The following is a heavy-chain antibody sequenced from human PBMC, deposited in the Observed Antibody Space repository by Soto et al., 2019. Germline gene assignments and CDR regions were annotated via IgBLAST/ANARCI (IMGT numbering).Heavy chain of an antibody. D-gene: IGHD1-26*01. CDR3: ARVRGGATTAFNAFDI. CDR2: IYYSGST. CDR1: GGSISSYY. J-gene: IGHJ3*02. V-gene: IGHV4-59*01. Sequence: QVQLQESGPGLVKPSETLSLTCTVSGGSISSYYWSWIRQPPGKGLEWIGYIYYSGSTNYNPSLKSRVTISVDTSKNQFSLQLSSVTAADTAVYYCARVRGGATTAFNAFDIWGQGTMVTVSS.